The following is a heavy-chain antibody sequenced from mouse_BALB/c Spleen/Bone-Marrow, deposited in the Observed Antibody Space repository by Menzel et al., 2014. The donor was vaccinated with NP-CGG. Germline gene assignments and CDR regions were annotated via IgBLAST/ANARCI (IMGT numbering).Heavy chain of an antibody. CDR1: GFTLSSFG. D-gene: IGHD4-1*01. CDR2: ISSGSSTI. J-gene: IGHJ1*01. CDR3: ARSWEYFDV. V-gene: IGHV5-17*02. Sequence: EVMLVESGGGLVQPGGSRKLSCAASGFTLSSFGMHWVRQAPEKGLEWVAYISSGSSTIYYADTVKGRFTISRDNPKNTLFLQMTSLRSEDTAMYYCARSWEYFDVWGAGTTVTVSS.